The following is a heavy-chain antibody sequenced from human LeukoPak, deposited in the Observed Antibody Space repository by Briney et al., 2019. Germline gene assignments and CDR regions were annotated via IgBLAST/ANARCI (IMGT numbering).Heavy chain of an antibody. CDR2: IYHSGST. CDR3: AYSGYDRYYYYGMDV. J-gene: IGHJ6*04. D-gene: IGHD5-12*01. V-gene: IGHV4-4*02. Sequence: GSLRLSCAASGFTFSSYWMSWVRQPPGKGLEWIGEIYHSGSTNYNPSLKSRVTISVDKSKNQFSLKLSSVTAADTAVYYCAYSGYDRYYYYGMDVWGKGTTVTVSS. CDR1: GFTFSSYW.